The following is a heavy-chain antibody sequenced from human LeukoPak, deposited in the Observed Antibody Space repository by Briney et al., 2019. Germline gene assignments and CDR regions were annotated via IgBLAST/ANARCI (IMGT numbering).Heavy chain of an antibody. CDR3: ISSGHDYYGMDV. D-gene: IGHD3-22*01. CDR2: ISSSSSAI. CDR1: GFTFSNYA. Sequence: GGSLRLSCAASGFTFSNYAMSWVRQAPGKGLEWVSYISSSSSAIYYADSVKGRFTISRDNAKNSLYLQMNSLRAEDTAVYYCISSGHDYYGMDVWGQGTTVTVSS. V-gene: IGHV3-48*04. J-gene: IGHJ6*02.